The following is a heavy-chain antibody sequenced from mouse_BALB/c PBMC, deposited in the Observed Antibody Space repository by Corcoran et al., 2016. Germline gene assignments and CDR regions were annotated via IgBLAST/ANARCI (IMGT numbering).Heavy chain of an antibody. Sequence: EVQLQQSGAELVKPGASVKLSCTASGFNIKDTYMHWVKQRPEQGLEWIGRIDPANGNTKYDPKFQGKATITADTSSNTAYLQLSSLTSEDTAVYYCARKYGKGIYFDYWGQGTTRTVSS. CDR2: IDPANGNT. CDR1: GFNIKDTY. D-gene: IGHD2-10*02. J-gene: IGHJ2*01. V-gene: IGHV14-3*02. CDR3: ARKYGKGIYFDY.